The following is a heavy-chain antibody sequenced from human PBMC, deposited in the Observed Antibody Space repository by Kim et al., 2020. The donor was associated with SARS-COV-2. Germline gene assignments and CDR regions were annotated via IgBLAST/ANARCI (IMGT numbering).Heavy chain of an antibody. V-gene: IGHV3-30*01. J-gene: IGHJ1*01. Sequence: DSVEGRFTISRDNSKNTLYLQMNSLRAEDTAVYYCARDNGIAAAGTYFQHWGQGTLVTVSS. D-gene: IGHD6-13*01. CDR3: ARDNGIAAAGTYFQH.